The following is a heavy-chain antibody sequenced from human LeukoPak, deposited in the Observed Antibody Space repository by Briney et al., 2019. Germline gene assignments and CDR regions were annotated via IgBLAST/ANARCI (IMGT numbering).Heavy chain of an antibody. Sequence: SETLSLTCTVSGGSVSSDSWNWIRQSPGKGLEWIGYIYNTGNSNHNPSLKNRVTISFDKSKSQLSLVLTSVTAADTAIYYCARLGKMNLVQGVFWYFDLWGRGTLVTDSS. V-gene: IGHV4-59*08. D-gene: IGHD3-10*01. CDR2: IYNTGNS. CDR1: GGSVSSDS. J-gene: IGHJ2*01. CDR3: ARLGKMNLVQGVFWYFDL.